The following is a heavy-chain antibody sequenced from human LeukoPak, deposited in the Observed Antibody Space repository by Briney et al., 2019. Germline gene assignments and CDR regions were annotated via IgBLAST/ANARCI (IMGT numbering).Heavy chain of an antibody. Sequence: QPSETLSLTCTVSGGSTSSGGYYWSRVRQAPGKGLEWVSAISGSGGSTYYADSVKGRFTISRDNSKNTLYLQMNSLRAEDTAVYYCARGRVYSSSWLDYYYYMDVWGKGTTVTVSS. D-gene: IGHD6-13*01. CDR3: ARGRVYSSSWLDYYYYMDV. CDR1: GGSTSSGGYY. V-gene: IGHV3-23*01. J-gene: IGHJ6*03. CDR2: ISGSGGST.